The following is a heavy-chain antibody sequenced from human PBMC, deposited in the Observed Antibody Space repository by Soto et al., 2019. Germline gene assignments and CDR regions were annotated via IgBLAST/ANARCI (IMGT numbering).Heavy chain of an antibody. CDR3: AGLRISISEGDYYYYYGLDV. D-gene: IGHD3-3*02. CDR1: GVSMSIGTDY. V-gene: IGHV4-39*01. CDR2: IHYSGST. Sequence: PSGTLSLTCNVSGVSMSIGTDYWGWIRQPPGKGLEWIGNIHYSGSTYYNPSLKSRLQISVDTSKNQFSLKLSSVTAADTAVYYCAGLRISISEGDYYYYYGLDVWGQGTTVTVSS. J-gene: IGHJ6*02.